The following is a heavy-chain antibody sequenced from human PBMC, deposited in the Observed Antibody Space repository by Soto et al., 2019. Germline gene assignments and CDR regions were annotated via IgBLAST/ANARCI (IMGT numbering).Heavy chain of an antibody. CDR3: AREQWLVGDYYYGMDV. Sequence: ASVKVSCKASGYTFTSYGISWVRQAPGQGLEWMGWISAYNGNTNYAQKLQGRVTMTTDTSTSTAYMELRSLRSDDTAVYYCAREQWLVGDYYYGMDVWGQGTTVTV. V-gene: IGHV1-18*01. CDR2: ISAYNGNT. CDR1: GYTFTSYG. D-gene: IGHD6-19*01. J-gene: IGHJ6*02.